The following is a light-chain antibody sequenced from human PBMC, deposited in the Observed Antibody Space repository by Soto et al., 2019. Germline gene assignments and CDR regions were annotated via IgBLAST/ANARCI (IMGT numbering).Light chain of an antibody. CDR3: LSYTSANTRV. J-gene: IGLJ3*02. CDR1: SRDVGGYKF. CDR2: EVN. V-gene: IGLV2-14*01. Sequence: QSALTQPASVSASPGQSIPISCTGTSRDVGGYKFVSWYQHHPGKAPTLMIYEVNNRPSGVSNRFSGSKSGNTASQTISGLQPEDDADYYCLSYTSANTRVFGGGTKLTVL.